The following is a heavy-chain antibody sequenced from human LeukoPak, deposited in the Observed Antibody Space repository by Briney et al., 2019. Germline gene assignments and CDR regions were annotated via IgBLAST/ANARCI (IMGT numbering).Heavy chain of an antibody. CDR1: GGPISTYY. V-gene: IGHV4-4*07. D-gene: IGHD1-14*01. J-gene: IGHJ4*02. Sequence: SETLSLTCTVSGGPISTYYWNWIRQPAGKGLEWIGRTQTSGTTNYNPSLKSRVTMSLDTSKNQFSLKLSSVTAADTAVYYCARTTGLTLWGRGTLVTASS. CDR3: ARTTGLTL. CDR2: TQTSGTT.